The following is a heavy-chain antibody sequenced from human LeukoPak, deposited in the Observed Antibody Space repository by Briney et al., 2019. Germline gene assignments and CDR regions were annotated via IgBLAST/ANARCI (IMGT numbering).Heavy chain of an antibody. V-gene: IGHV3-21*01. CDR3: ASGSGTSPQFDY. CDR2: ISSSSSYI. J-gene: IGHJ4*02. CDR1: GFTFSSYS. D-gene: IGHD1-1*01. Sequence: GGSLRLSCAASGFTFSSYSMKWVRQAPGEVLEWVSSISSSSSYIYYADSVKGRFTISRDNAKNSLYLQMNSLRAEDTAVYYCASGSGTSPQFDYWGQGTLVTVSS.